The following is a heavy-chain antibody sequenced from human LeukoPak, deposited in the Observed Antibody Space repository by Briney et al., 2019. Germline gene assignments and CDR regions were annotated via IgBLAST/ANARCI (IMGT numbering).Heavy chain of an antibody. CDR2: INQDGSER. D-gene: IGHD3-16*01. Sequence: GGSLRLSCAASGFACSYYWMSWVRQAPGKGLEWVANINQDGSERYYVDSVKGRLTISRDNAKNSLYLQMNSLRAEDTAVYYCARGSLVDYWGQGTLVTVSS. V-gene: IGHV3-7*04. CDR1: GFACSYYW. J-gene: IGHJ4*02. CDR3: ARGSLVDY.